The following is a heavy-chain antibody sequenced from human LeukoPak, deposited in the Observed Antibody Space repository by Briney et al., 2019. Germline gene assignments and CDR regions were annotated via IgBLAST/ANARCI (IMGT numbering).Heavy chain of an antibody. CDR1: GGTFSSYA. D-gene: IGHD5-18*01. CDR3: ARDAGYSYGFDY. CDR2: IIPIFGTA. Sequence: PVKVSCKASGGTFSSYAISWVRQAPGQGLEWMGGIIPIFGTANYAQKFQGRVTITADESTSTAYMELSSLRSEDTAVYYCARDAGYSYGFDYWGQGTLVTVSS. J-gene: IGHJ4*02. V-gene: IGHV1-69*13.